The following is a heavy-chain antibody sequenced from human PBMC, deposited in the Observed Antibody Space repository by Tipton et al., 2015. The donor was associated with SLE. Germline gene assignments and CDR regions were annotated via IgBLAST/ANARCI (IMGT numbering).Heavy chain of an antibody. D-gene: IGHD3-10*01. CDR2: MHYSGTT. J-gene: IGHJ6*02. Sequence: TLSLTCSVSGDSISSSSHLWGWIRQPPGKGLEWIGNMHYSGTTDYNPSLTSRVTISVDTSKNKFSLQLVFVTAADTAVYYCASGDVGLFAHHGMDVWGQGTTVTVSS. CDR1: GDSISSSSHL. CDR3: ASGDVGLFAHHGMDV. V-gene: IGHV4-39*01.